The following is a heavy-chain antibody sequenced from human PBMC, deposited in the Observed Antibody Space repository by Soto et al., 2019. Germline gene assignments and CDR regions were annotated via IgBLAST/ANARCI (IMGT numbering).Heavy chain of an antibody. Sequence: GSLRLSCTASGFTFGDYAMSWFRQAPGKGLEWVGFIRSKAYGGTTEYAASVKGRFTISRDDSKSIAYLQMNSLKTEDTAVYYCTRAWLAYYDFWSQNWFDPWGQGTLVTVSS. CDR2: IRSKAYGGTT. J-gene: IGHJ5*02. V-gene: IGHV3-49*03. CDR1: GFTFGDYA. D-gene: IGHD3-3*01. CDR3: TRAWLAYYDFWSQNWFDP.